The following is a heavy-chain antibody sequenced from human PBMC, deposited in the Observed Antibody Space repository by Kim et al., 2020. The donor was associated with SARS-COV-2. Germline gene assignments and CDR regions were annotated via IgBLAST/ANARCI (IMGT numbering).Heavy chain of an antibody. V-gene: IGHV3-15*01. CDR3: TTDPSLVAFDY. CDR2: IKMKYEGETT. Sequence: GGSLRLSCVGSGFTFSNVWMSWVRQAPGKGLEWVGRIKMKYEGETTDYAAPVEGRFTISRDDSRNTVYLQLNSLKVEDTAMYYCTTDPSLVAFDYWGQGTLVTVSS. J-gene: IGHJ4*02. CDR1: GFTFSNVW.